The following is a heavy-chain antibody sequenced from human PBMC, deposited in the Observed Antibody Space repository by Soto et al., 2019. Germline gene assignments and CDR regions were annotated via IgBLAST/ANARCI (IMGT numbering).Heavy chain of an antibody. CDR3: AKSLVFVDHAYMDV. V-gene: IGHV1-69*02. D-gene: IGHD2-21*01. CDR1: GGSFISYI. Sequence: QVQLVQSGAEVRKPGSSVKVSCEASGGSFISYIFTWVRQAPGQGLEWMGRSIPIQGRADYALKFQDRVTITADRSKQTVYMELRSLRPEDTALYYCAKSLVFVDHAYMDVWGKGTPVTVSS. CDR2: SIPIQGRA. J-gene: IGHJ6*03.